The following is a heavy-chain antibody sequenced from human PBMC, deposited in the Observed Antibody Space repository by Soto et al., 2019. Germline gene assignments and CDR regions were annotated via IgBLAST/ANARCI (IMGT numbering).Heavy chain of an antibody. D-gene: IGHD6-19*01. CDR2: IIPMFGIP. V-gene: IGHV1-69*01. J-gene: IGHJ3*01. CDR1: GGTLSKHA. Sequence: QVQLVQSGAEVKKPGSSVKVSCKASGGTLSKHAITWVRRAPGQGLEWLGGIIPMFGIPNYPQKFQGRVTISADDSTNTSHMELTSLTSEDTTIYYCARGGTSGWLKGAYDVWGQGTMVTVS. CDR3: ARGGTSGWLKGAYDV.